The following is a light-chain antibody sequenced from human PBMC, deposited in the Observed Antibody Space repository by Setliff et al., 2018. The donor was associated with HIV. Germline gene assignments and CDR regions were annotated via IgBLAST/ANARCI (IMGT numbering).Light chain of an antibody. J-gene: IGLJ1*01. V-gene: IGLV2-14*01. CDR1: SSDVGAYNY. CDR3: SSYTTSSTRV. Sequence: SVLTQPASVSGSPGQSITISCTGTSSDVGAYNYVSWYQQHPGKAPKLMIYEVNNRPSGVSNRFSGSKSGNTASLTISGLQAEDEADYYCSSYTTSSTRVFGTGTKVTVL. CDR2: EVN.